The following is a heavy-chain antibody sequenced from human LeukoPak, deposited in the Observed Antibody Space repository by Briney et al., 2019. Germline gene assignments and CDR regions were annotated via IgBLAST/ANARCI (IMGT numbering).Heavy chain of an antibody. D-gene: IGHD3-3*01. V-gene: IGHV3-30*04. J-gene: IGHJ4*02. Sequence: GGSLRLSSAASGFTFSSYAIHWVRQAPGKGLEWVALISYDGSTKYSTDSVKGRFTISRDNSKNTLYLQMNSLRPEDTAVYYCAGHFGAWHYFDYWGQGTLVTVSS. CDR2: ISYDGSTK. CDR1: GFTFSSYA. CDR3: AGHFGAWHYFDY.